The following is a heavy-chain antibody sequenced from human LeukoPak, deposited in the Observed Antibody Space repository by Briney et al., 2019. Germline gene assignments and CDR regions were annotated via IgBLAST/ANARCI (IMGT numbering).Heavy chain of an antibody. V-gene: IGHV3-66*01. CDR2: IYSGGST. Sequence: GGSLRLSCAASGFTVSSNYMSWVRQALGKGLEWVSIIYSGGSTDYADSVKHRFTISRDNSKNTLYLQMNSLRAEDTAVYYCAVPTSGSGWHPMGYWGQGTLVTVSS. J-gene: IGHJ4*02. CDR3: AVPTSGSGWHPMGY. D-gene: IGHD6-19*01. CDR1: GFTVSSNY.